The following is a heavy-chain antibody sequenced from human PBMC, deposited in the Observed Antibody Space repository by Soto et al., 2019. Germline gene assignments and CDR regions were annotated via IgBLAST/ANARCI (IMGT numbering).Heavy chain of an antibody. J-gene: IGHJ1*01. CDR3: ATGGEPDYYHHSGWR. V-gene: IGHV1-69*12. CDR1: GGTFSNYA. CDR2: IIPIFGTV. Sequence: QVQLVQSGAEVKKPGSSVKVSCKASGGTFSNYALDWVRQAPGQGLEWMGGIIPIFGTVRHAQHFKGRVTTSADESTATAYMELSSLRYEDTAMYYCATGGEPDYYHHSGWRWGQGALVTVSS. D-gene: IGHD3-22*01.